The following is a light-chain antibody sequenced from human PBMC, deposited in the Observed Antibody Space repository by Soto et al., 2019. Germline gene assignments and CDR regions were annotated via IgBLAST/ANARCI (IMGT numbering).Light chain of an antibody. CDR3: QQYVTSLWT. CDR1: QTVNSGY. J-gene: IGKJ1*01. CDR2: GAS. Sequence: EIVLTQSPGTLSLSPGETATLSCRASQTVNSGYLAWYQQKPGQAPRLLIYGASNRATAIPARFSGSGSGTDFTLTISSLEPEDFAMYFCQQYVTSLWTFGQGTRWIS. V-gene: IGKV3-20*01.